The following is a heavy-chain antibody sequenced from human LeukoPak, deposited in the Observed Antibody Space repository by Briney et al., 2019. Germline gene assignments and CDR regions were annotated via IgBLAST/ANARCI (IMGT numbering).Heavy chain of an antibody. D-gene: IGHD3-22*01. CDR1: GVSISSSSSY. Sequence: SETLSLTCTVAGVSISSSSSYWGWLRQPPGKGREWFGSLYYGGSTYYNPSLKSRVTMSVDTSKNRFTLKLTSVTAADTAVYYCAREVDYYDSSGYSTVAFDIWGQGTMVTVSS. CDR2: LYYGGST. CDR3: AREVDYYDSSGYSTVAFDI. J-gene: IGHJ3*02. V-gene: IGHV4-39*02.